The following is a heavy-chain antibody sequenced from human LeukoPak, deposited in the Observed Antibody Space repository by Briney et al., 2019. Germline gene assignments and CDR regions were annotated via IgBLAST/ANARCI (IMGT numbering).Heavy chain of an antibody. Sequence: SETLSHTCTVSGGSISSSSYYWGWIRQPPGKGLEWIGEINHSGSTNYNPSLKSRVTISVDTSKNQFSLKLSSVTAADTAVYYCATLLGYRDDIWGQGTMVTVSS. CDR1: GGSISSSSYY. CDR3: ATLLGYRDDI. D-gene: IGHD1-1*01. J-gene: IGHJ3*02. V-gene: IGHV4-39*07. CDR2: INHSGST.